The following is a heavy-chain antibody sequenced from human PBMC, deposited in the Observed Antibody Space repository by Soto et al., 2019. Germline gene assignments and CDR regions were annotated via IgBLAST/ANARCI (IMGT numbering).Heavy chain of an antibody. D-gene: IGHD2-2*01. CDR3: ASRSSYCRHTTCYEEYFDY. Sequence: QLQLQESGPGLVKPSETLSLTCTVSGGSISSRRFYWGWIRQPPGMGLEWIGSIYYSGSTAYDPSLKSRLSISVNTSKNQFSLRLSAVTAADTAVYYCASRSSYCRHTTCYEEYFDYWGQGILVTVSS. J-gene: IGHJ4*02. V-gene: IGHV4-39*01. CDR1: GGSISSRRFY. CDR2: IYYSGST.